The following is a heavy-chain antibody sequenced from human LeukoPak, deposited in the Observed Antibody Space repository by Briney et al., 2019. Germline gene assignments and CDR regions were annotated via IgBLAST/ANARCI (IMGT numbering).Heavy chain of an antibody. D-gene: IGHD3-22*01. J-gene: IGHJ5*02. Sequence: PGGSLRLSCAASGFTFSSYSMNWVRQAPGKGLEWVSSISSSSSYIYYADSVKGRFTISRDNAKNSLYLQMNSLRAEDTAVYYCARRRMIVPGSWFDPWGQGTLVTVSS. CDR3: ARRRMIVPGSWFDP. CDR2: ISSSSSYI. CDR1: GFTFSSYS. V-gene: IGHV3-21*01.